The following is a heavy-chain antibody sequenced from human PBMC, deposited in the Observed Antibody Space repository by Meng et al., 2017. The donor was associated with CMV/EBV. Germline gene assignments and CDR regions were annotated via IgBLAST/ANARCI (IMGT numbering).Heavy chain of an antibody. D-gene: IGHD3-3*01. Sequence: GGSLRLSCAASGFTFSSYGMHWVRQAPGKGLEWVAFIRYDGSNKYYADSVKGRFTISRDNSKNTLYLQMNSLRAEDTAVYYCARDRGYDFWSGSTDYWGQGTLVTVSS. CDR1: GFTFSSYG. V-gene: IGHV3-30*02. CDR3: ARDRGYDFWSGSTDY. J-gene: IGHJ4*02. CDR2: IRYDGSNK.